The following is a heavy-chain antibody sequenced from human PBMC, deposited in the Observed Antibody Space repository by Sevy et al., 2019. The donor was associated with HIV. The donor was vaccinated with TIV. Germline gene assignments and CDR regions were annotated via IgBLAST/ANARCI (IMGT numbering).Heavy chain of an antibody. D-gene: IGHD2-2*01. V-gene: IGHV4-59*01. CDR2: IYYSGST. CDR1: GGSISGYY. Sequence: SETLSLTCTVSGGSISGYYWSWIRQPPGKGLEWIGYIYYSGSTDYNPSLKSRVTISVDTSENQFSLKLSSVTAADTAVYYCARVPCSSTSCYGYYFDYWGQGTLVTVSS. CDR3: ARVPCSSTSCYGYYFDY. J-gene: IGHJ4*02.